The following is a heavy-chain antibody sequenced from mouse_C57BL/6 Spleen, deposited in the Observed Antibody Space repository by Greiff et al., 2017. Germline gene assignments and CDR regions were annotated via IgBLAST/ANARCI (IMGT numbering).Heavy chain of an antibody. CDR2: ISDGGSYT. CDR1: GFTFSSYA. Sequence: EVQLVESGGGLVKPGGSLKLSCAASGFTFSSYAMSWVRQTPEKRLEWVATISDGGSYTYYPDNVKGRFTISRDNAKNNLYLQMSHLKSEDTAMYYCARDNPRYFDVWGTGTTVTVSS. V-gene: IGHV5-4*01. CDR3: ARDNPRYFDV. J-gene: IGHJ1*03.